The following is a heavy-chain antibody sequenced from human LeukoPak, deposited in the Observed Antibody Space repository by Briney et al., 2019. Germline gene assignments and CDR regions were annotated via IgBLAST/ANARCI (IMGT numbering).Heavy chain of an antibody. D-gene: IGHD3-22*01. V-gene: IGHV4-38-2*01. CDR3: ARHRLFDTTGYYYDFDY. CDR2: IYYSGNT. Sequence: SETLSLTCAVSGYPIGNGYYWGWIRQPPGKGLEWIGSIYYSGNTYDNPSLKSRVTISLDTSKNQFSLRLSSVTASDTAVYYCARHRLFDTTGYYYDFDYWGQGTLVTVSS. CDR1: GYPIGNGYY. J-gene: IGHJ4*02.